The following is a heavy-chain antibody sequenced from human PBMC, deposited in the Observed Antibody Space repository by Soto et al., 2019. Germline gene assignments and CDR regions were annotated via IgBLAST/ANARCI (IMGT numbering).Heavy chain of an antibody. CDR3: ARHTHFDSSGDPCDY. CDR1: GYNFTTYG. V-gene: IGHV1-18*01. J-gene: IGHJ4*01. Sequence: QVQLGQSGAEVKKPGDSVNVSCKASGYNFTTYGISWVRQAPGQGLEWMGWISPHNGNTNYAQKVQGRDTMTTDTAACTAYMMLRCLRSDDTAVYYCARHTHFDSSGDPCDYEGHVTLVTVSS. D-gene: IGHD3-22*01. CDR2: ISPHNGNT.